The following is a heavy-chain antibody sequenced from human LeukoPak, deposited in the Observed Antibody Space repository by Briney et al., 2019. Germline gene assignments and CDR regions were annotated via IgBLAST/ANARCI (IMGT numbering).Heavy chain of an antibody. CDR3: ARYGNPDRSGSYDY. J-gene: IGHJ4*02. Sequence: GRSLRLSCAASGFTFSSYAMHWVRQAPGKGLEWVAVISYDGSNKYYADSVKGRFTISRDNSKNTLYLQMNSLRAEDTAVYYCARYGNPDRSGSYDYWGQGTLVTVSS. CDR2: ISYDGSNK. CDR1: GFTFSSYA. D-gene: IGHD3-10*01. V-gene: IGHV3-30-3*01.